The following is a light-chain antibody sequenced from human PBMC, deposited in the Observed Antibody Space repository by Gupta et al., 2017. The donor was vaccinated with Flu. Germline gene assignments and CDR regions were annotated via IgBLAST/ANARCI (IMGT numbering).Light chain of an antibody. CDR3: TTWDASVNGRV. Sequence: QSALTQPPSTSGAPGQRVAISCSGTSSNIGTNTVNWSQQLPGPAPRLLIYNNNQRPTGVPARFSGSKSGTSASLAISWLQAEDEADYYCTTWDASVNGRVFGGGTKLTVL. CDR1: SSNIGTNT. V-gene: IGLV1-44*01. J-gene: IGLJ3*02. CDR2: NNN.